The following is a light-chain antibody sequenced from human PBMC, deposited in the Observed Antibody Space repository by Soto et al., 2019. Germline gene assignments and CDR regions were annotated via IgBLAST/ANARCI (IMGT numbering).Light chain of an antibody. V-gene: IGLV2-8*01. CDR1: SSDVGSYNL. CDR2: EIN. CDR3: SSFAGSNNFPYV. J-gene: IGLJ1*01. Sequence: QSVLTQPASVSGSPGQSITISCIGTSSDVGSYNLVSWYQQHPGKAPKLMIYEINKRPSGVPDRFSGSKSGNTASLTVSGLQAEDEADYYCSSFAGSNNFPYVFGTGTKLTVL.